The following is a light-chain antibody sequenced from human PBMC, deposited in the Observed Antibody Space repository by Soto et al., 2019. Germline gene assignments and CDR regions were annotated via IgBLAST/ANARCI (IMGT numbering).Light chain of an antibody. Sequence: QSVMTQPPSASGTPGQRVTISCSGSSSNIGSNTVNWYQQLPGTAPKLHIYSNNQRPSGVPDRFSGSKSGTSASLAISGLQSDDEADYYCAAWDDSLTGPVFGGGTKLTVL. CDR1: SSNIGSNT. V-gene: IGLV1-44*01. CDR2: SNN. J-gene: IGLJ3*02. CDR3: AAWDDSLTGPV.